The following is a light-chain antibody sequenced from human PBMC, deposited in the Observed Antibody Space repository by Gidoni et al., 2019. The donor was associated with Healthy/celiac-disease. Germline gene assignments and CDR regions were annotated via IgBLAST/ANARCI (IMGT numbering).Light chain of an antibody. CDR1: SSNIGAGYD. J-gene: IGLJ3*02. V-gene: IGLV1-40*01. CDR2: GNS. Sequence: QSVLTQPPSVSGAPGQRVTIYCTGSSSNIGAGYDVHWYQQLPGTAPKLLIYGNSNRPSGVPDRFSGSKSDTSASLAITGLQAEDEADYYCQSYDSSLSAWVFGGGTKLTVL. CDR3: QSYDSSLSAWV.